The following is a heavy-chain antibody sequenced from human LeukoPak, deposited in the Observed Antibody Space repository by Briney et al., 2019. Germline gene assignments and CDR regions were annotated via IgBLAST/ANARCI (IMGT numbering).Heavy chain of an antibody. V-gene: IGHV1-69*06. Sequence: SVKVSCKASGGTFSSYAISWVRQAPGQGLEWMGGIIPIFGTPNYAQKFQGRVTITADKSTSTAHMELSSLRSEDTAVYYCARVVITSANWFDPWGQGTLVTVSS. D-gene: IGHD2/OR15-2a*01. CDR2: IIPIFGTP. J-gene: IGHJ5*02. CDR3: ARVVITSANWFDP. CDR1: GGTFSSYA.